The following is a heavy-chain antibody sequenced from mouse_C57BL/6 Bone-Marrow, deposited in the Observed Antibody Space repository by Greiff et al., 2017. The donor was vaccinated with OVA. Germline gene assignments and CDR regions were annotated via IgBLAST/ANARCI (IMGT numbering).Heavy chain of an antibody. V-gene: IGHV1-80*01. CDR2: IYPGDGDT. CDR1: GYTFSSYC. J-gene: IGHJ2*01. Sequence: QVQLKESGAELVKPGASVKFSCTASGYTFSSYCMNWVKQRPEKGLEWIGQIYPGDGDTNYNWKFKGKATLTADKSSSTAYMQLSSLTSEDTAVYFCARWLLPFDYWGQGTTLTVSA. CDR3: ARWLLPFDY. D-gene: IGHD2-3*01.